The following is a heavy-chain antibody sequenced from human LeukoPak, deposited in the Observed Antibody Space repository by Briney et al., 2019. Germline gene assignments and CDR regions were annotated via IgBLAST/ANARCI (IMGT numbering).Heavy chain of an antibody. D-gene: IGHD5-12*01. Sequence: GGPLRLSCAASGFTFSSYAMHWVRQAPGKGLEYVSAISSNGGSTYYADSVKGRFTISTDNSKNTLYLQMGSLRAEDMAVYYCARSSSGYGGFIDYWGQGTLVTVSS. CDR3: ARSSSGYGGFIDY. J-gene: IGHJ4*02. CDR2: ISSNGGST. CDR1: GFTFSSYA. V-gene: IGHV3-64*02.